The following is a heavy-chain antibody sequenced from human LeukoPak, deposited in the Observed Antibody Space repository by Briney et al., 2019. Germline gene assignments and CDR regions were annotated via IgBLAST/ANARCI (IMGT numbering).Heavy chain of an antibody. CDR3: ARPYYYDSRIDP. V-gene: IGHV4-30-4*01. Sequence: SETLSLTCTVSGGSISSGDYYWSRIRQPPGKGLEWIAYMYYSGSTYYNPSLKSRVTMSAGTSKNQLSLKLSSVTAADTAVYYCARPYYYDSRIDPWGQGILVTVSS. CDR1: GGSISSGDYY. CDR2: MYYSGST. D-gene: IGHD3-22*01. J-gene: IGHJ5*02.